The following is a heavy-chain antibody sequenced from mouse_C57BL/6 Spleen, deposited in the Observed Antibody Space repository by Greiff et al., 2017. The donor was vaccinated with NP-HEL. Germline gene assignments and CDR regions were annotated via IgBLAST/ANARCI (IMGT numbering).Heavy chain of an antibody. CDR2: FYPGSGSI. V-gene: IGHV1-62-2*01. J-gene: IGHJ2*01. CDR1: GYTFTEYT. D-gene: IGHD2-4*01. Sequence: VMLVESGAELVKPGASVKLSCKASGYTFTEYTIHWVKQRSGQGLEWIGWFYPGSGSIKYNEKFRDKATLTADKSSSTVYMDLSRLTSEDSAVYFCARHEGYDYVLDYWGQGTTLTVSS. CDR3: ARHEGYDYVLDY.